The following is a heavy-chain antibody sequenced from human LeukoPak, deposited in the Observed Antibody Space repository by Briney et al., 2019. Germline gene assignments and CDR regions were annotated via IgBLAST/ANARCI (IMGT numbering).Heavy chain of an antibody. V-gene: IGHV3-7*03. J-gene: IGHJ4*02. CDR2: IKEDGGQK. CDR1: GFTFSEYW. CDR3: ARGGDKNVM. Sequence: GGSLRLSCVVSGFTFSEYWMTRVRQAPGRGLEWVANIKEDGGQKHYVDSVKGRFTVFRDNAKNTLYLQMDSLRAEDTAVYYCARGGDKNVMGGQGTLVTVSS. D-gene: IGHD3-10*01.